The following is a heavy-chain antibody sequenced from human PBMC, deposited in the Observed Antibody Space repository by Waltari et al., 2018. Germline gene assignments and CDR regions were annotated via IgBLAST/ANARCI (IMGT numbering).Heavy chain of an antibody. CDR2: INTDGRIT. CDR3: VLYSSIVLGDY. J-gene: IGHJ4*02. D-gene: IGHD6-13*01. Sequence: EVQLVESGGGLFRPGGSLSLSCAASGLISSSNCRPGSRQAPGKGLVSVSQINTDGRITSYADSVKGRFTISRDNAKNTLYLQMNSLRAEDTALYYCVLYSSIVLGDYWGQGNLVTVSS. CDR1: GLISSSNC. V-gene: IGHV3-74*01.